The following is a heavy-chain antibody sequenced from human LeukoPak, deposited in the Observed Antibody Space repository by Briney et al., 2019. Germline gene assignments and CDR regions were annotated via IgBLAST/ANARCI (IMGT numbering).Heavy chain of an antibody. J-gene: IGHJ4*02. V-gene: IGHV3-7*01. CDR3: ATDRGWRTSGYYLYYFEY. Sequence: GGSLRLSCAASGFTFSSYAMSWVRQAPGKGLEWVASIKNDGSEIYYVDSVRGRYTISRDNTKNSLYLQMSSLRAEDTAVYYCATDRGWRTSGYYLYYFEYWGQGTLVTFSS. CDR1: GFTFSSYA. D-gene: IGHD3-3*01. CDR2: IKNDGSEI.